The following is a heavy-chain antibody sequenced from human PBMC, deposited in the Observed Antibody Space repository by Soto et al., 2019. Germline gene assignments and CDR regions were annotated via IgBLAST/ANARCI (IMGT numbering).Heavy chain of an antibody. Sequence: SLRLSCAGSGFIFSSYGIHGVRQAPGKGLEWVAAISNDGINKNYAESVKGRFSISRDNSKNTLYLQMDSLRAEDTAVYFCAREEHIVVVTAIPAEYFQHWGQGTLVTVSS. CDR1: GFIFSSYG. CDR2: ISNDGINK. CDR3: AREEHIVVVTAIPAEYFQH. J-gene: IGHJ1*01. V-gene: IGHV3-30*03. D-gene: IGHD2-21*02.